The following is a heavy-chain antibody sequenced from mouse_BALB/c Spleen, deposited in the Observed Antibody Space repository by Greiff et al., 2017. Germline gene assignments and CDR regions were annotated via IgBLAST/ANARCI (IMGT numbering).Heavy chain of an antibody. CDR1: GFSLTSYG. Sequence: QVQLQQSGPGLVQPSQSLSITCTVSGFSLTSYGVHWVRQSPGKGLEWLGVIWSGGSTDYNAAFISRLSISKDNSKSQVFFKMNSLQANDTAIYYCARNVYYYGSSSYYFDYWGQGTTLTVSS. CDR3: ARNVYYYGSSSYYFDY. CDR2: IWSGGST. J-gene: IGHJ2*01. D-gene: IGHD1-1*01. V-gene: IGHV2-2*02.